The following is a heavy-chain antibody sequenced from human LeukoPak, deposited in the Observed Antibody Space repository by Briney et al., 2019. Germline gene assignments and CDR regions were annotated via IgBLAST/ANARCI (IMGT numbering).Heavy chain of an antibody. D-gene: IGHD1-26*01. V-gene: IGHV4-30-2*01. CDR3: ARAPSGSYVDY. Sequence: PSETLSLTCADSGGSISSGGYPWSWIRQPPGKGLEWIGYIYHSGSTYYNPSLKSRVTISVDRSKNQFSLKLSSVTAADTAVYYCARAPSGSYVDYWGQGTLVTVSS. CDR2: IYHSGST. CDR1: GGSISSGGYP. J-gene: IGHJ4*02.